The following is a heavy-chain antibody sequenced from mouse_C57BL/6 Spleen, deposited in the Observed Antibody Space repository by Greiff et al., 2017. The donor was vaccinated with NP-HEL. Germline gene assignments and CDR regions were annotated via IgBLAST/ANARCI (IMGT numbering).Heavy chain of an antibody. CDR2: ISNGGGST. Sequence: EVKLVESGGGLVQPGGSLKLSCAASGFTFSDYYMYWVRQTPEKRLEWVAYISNGGGSTYYPDTVKGRFTISRDNATNTLYLQMSRLKSEDTAMYYCARHDAMDYWGQGTSVTVSS. J-gene: IGHJ4*01. V-gene: IGHV5-12*01. CDR1: GFTFSDYY. CDR3: ARHDAMDY.